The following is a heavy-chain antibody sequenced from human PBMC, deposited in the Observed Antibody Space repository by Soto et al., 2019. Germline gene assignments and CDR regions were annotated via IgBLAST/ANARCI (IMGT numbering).Heavy chain of an antibody. Sequence: LGLCCAASGVTLSSYGMSWTRKGQGKRLEWVCVIKKGSCSAYYVDSGKGRFTVSIDNAKNSLYLQLHTLRVEDTAVYYCLTDWGPHSGAWGKGVLVTVSS. CDR2: IKKGSCSA. V-gene: IGHV3-7*03. CDR3: LTDWGPHSGA. D-gene: IGHD6-19*01. CDR1: GVTLSSYG. J-gene: IGHJ5*02.